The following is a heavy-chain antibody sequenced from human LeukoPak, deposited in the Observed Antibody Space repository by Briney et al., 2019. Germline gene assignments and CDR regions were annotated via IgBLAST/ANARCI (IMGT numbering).Heavy chain of an antibody. Sequence: GGSLRLSSAASRFIFTNYWIHWVRQAPGKGLVWVSRINSDGSSTSYADSVKGRFTISRDNAKNTLYLQMNSLRAEDTAVYYCARDTDTVTTILDYWGQGTLVTVSS. V-gene: IGHV3-74*01. D-gene: IGHD4-17*01. CDR2: INSDGSST. CDR1: RFIFTNYW. CDR3: ARDTDTVTTILDY. J-gene: IGHJ4*02.